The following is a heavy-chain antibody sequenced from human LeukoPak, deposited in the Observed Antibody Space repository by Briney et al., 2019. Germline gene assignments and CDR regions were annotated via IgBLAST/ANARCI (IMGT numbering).Heavy chain of an antibody. D-gene: IGHD6-19*01. V-gene: IGHV3-66*01. CDR3: ARECGIAVAGTRSGLPRYYYYGMDV. CDR1: GFTVSSNY. J-gene: IGHJ6*02. CDR2: IYSGGST. Sequence: GGSLRLSCAASGFTVSSNYMSWVRQAPGKGLEWVSVIYSGGSTYYADSVKGRFTISRDNSKNTLYLQMNSLGAEDTAVYYCARECGIAVAGTRSGLPRYYYYGMDVWGQGTTVTVSS.